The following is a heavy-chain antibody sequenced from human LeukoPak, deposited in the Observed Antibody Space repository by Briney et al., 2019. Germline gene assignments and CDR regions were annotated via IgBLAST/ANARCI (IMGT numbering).Heavy chain of an antibody. V-gene: IGHV4-31*03. Sequence: SETLSLTCTVSGGSISSGGYYWSWIRQHPGKGLEWIGYIYYSGSTYYNPSLKSRVTISVDTSKNQFSLKLSSVTAADTAVYYCARDHSAGTGEYYFDYWGQGTLVTVSS. CDR2: IYYSGST. D-gene: IGHD1-1*01. J-gene: IGHJ4*02. CDR1: GGSISSGGYY. CDR3: ARDHSAGTGEYYFDY.